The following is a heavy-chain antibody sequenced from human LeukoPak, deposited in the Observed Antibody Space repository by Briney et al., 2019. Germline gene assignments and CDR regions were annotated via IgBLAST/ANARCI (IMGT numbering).Heavy chain of an antibody. CDR2: ISYDGRNK. V-gene: IGHV3-30*03. CDR1: GFTFSDYH. CDR3: ARTSSGWPFDY. J-gene: IGHJ4*02. Sequence: GGSLRLSCATAGFTFSDYHMDWLRQAPGKGLEGVAVISYDGRNKYYADFVKGRFTISRDNSKNTLYVQMNSLRAEDTAVYYCARTSSGWPFDYWGQGTLVTASS. D-gene: IGHD6-19*01.